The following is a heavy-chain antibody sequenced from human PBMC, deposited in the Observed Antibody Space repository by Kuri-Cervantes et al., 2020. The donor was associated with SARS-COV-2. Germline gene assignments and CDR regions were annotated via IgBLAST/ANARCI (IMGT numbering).Heavy chain of an antibody. CDR3: AHYYAFDI. CDR1: GDPMSTGNYY. Sequence: SCTVSGDPMSTGNYYWSWIRQPAGEELEWIGHIYTTGGTDYNPSLKSRVTISVDTSKNQFSLKLSSVTAADTAVYYCAHYYAFDIWGQGTMVTVSS. V-gene: IGHV4-61*09. J-gene: IGHJ3*02. CDR2: IYTTGGT. D-gene: IGHD3-10*01.